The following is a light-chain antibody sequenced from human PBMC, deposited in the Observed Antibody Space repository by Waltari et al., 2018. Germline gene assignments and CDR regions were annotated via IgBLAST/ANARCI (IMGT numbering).Light chain of an antibody. CDR3: QTGGHGTWV. CDR2: VNSDGSH. CDR1: SGHSSNI. J-gene: IGLJ3*02. Sequence: QLVVTQSPSASAPLGASVKLTCTLSSGHSSNIVALLQQRPEKGPRYLMKVNSDGSHIKGDEIPDRFSGSSSGAERYLTISSLQSDDEADYYCQTGGHGTWVFGGGTTLTVL. V-gene: IGLV4-69*01.